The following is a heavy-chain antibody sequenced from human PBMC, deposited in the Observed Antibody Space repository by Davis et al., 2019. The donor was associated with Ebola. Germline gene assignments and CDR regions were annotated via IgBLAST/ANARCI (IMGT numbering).Heavy chain of an antibody. J-gene: IGHJ3*01. Sequence: KVSCKGYGFSFSSYWIGWVRQMPGKGLEWMGIIYPGDSDVRYNPSFQGQVTISADKSVGTAYLQWNRLKASDSALYYCATSPSGWHTDGLDVWGQGTMVTVSS. V-gene: IGHV5-51*01. CDR2: IYPGDSDV. D-gene: IGHD6-19*01. CDR3: ATSPSGWHTDGLDV. CDR1: GFSFSSYW.